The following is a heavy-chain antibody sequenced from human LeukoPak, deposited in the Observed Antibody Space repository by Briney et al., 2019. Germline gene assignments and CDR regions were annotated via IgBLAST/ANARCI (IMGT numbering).Heavy chain of an antibody. V-gene: IGHV3-23*01. CDR2: ISAGGGST. J-gene: IGHJ4*02. CDR1: GFTFSSYA. CDR3: AKLSRNDYGGTTPFDY. D-gene: IGHD4-23*01. Sequence: GGSLRLSCAASGFTFSSYAMSWVRQAPGKGLEWVSAISAGGGSTYYADSVKGRFTISRDNSKNTLYLQMNTLRAEDTAVYYCAKLSRNDYGGTTPFDYWGQGTLVTVSS.